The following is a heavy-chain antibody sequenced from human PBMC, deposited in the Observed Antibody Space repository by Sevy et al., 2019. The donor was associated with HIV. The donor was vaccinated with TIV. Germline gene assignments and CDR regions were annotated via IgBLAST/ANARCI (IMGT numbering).Heavy chain of an antibody. D-gene: IGHD6-13*01. Sequence: ASVKVSCKASGGTFSSYAISWVRRAPGQGLEWMGGIIPIFGTANYAQKFQGRVTITADESTSTAYMELSSLRSEDTAVYYCASPGIAAAGPYDAFDIWGQGTMATVSS. CDR2: IIPIFGTA. V-gene: IGHV1-69*13. CDR1: GGTFSSYA. CDR3: ASPGIAAAGPYDAFDI. J-gene: IGHJ3*02.